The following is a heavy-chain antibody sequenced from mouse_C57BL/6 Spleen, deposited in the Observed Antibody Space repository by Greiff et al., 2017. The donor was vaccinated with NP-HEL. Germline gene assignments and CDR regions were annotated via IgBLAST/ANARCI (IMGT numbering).Heavy chain of an antibody. D-gene: IGHD3-2*02. CDR2: ISSGSSTI. CDR3: ARGGSGYVDYFDY. V-gene: IGHV5-17*01. Sequence: EVKVVESGGGLVKPGGSLKLSCAASGFTFSDYGMHWVRQAPEKGLEWVAYISSGSSTIYYADTVKGRFTISRDNAKNTLFLQMTSLRSEDTAMYYCARGGSGYVDYFDYWGQGTTLTVSS. J-gene: IGHJ2*01. CDR1: GFTFSDYG.